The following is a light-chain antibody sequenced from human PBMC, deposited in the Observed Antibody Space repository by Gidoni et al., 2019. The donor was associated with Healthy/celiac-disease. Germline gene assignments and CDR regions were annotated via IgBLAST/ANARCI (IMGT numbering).Light chain of an antibody. V-gene: IGKV4-1*01. CDR3: QQYYSTPFT. Sequence: IVMTQSPDSLPVSLGERATINCTSSQSALYSSNNKNYLAWYQQKPGQPPKLLIYWASTRESGVPDRFSGSGSGTDFTLTISSLQAEDLAVYYCQQYYSTPFTFXGXTKVEIK. CDR1: QSALYSSNNKNY. J-gene: IGKJ4*01. CDR2: WAS.